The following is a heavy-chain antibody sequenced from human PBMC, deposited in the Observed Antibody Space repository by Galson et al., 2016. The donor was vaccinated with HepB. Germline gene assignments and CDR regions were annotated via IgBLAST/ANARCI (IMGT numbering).Heavy chain of an antibody. D-gene: IGHD3-10*01. Sequence: SLRLSCAASGFPFDDYAMHWVRQAPGKGLEWVSSISWNSVYIAYADSVKGRFTISRDNAKNSLYLQMNSLRTEDTAVYYCSKGGLIPVEPTWGRGILVTVSS. J-gene: IGHJ5*02. CDR1: GFPFDDYA. CDR2: ISWNSVYI. CDR3: SKGGLIPVEPT. V-gene: IGHV3-9*01.